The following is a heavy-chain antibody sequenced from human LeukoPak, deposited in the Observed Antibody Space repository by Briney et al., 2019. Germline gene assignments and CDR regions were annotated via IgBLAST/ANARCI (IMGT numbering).Heavy chain of an antibody. CDR3: AGRLYSTGERA. V-gene: IGHV3-74*01. CDR2: ISSDGSNT. Sequence: PGGSLRLSCVASGFNFSPDWMHWVRQAPGKGLVWVSRISSDGSNTNYADSVRGRFTISRDNAKNTLYLQMNSLRAEDTGVYYCAGRLYSTGERAWGQGTPVTVSS. J-gene: IGHJ1*01. D-gene: IGHD6-19*01. CDR1: GFNFSPDW.